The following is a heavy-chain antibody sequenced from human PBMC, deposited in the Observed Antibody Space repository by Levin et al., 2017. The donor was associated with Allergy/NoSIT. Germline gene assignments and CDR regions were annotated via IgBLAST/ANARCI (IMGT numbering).Heavy chain of an antibody. J-gene: IGHJ4*02. CDR3: AKSGDSGGWYDFDS. Sequence: LSLTCATSGFTLSPYGMHWVRQAPGKGLEWLAVISSDGSNKYYADSVKGRFTISRDNSKNTLYLQMNSLTAEDTAVYYCAKSGDSGGWYDFDSWGQGTLVTVSS. CDR1: GFTLSPYG. V-gene: IGHV3-30*18. D-gene: IGHD6-19*01. CDR2: ISSDGSNK.